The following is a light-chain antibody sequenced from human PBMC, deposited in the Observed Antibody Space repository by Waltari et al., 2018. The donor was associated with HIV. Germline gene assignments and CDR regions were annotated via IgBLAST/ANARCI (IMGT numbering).Light chain of an antibody. CDR1: SSDVGSYNL. V-gene: IGLV2-23*02. CDR3: CSYAGSSTLWV. J-gene: IGLJ3*02. Sequence: QSALTQPASVSGSPGQSITISCTGTSSDVGSYNLVSWYQQHPSKAPKLMIYEVSKRPSGVSNRFSGSKSGNTASLTISGLQAEDEADYYCCSYAGSSTLWVFGGGTKLTVL. CDR2: EVS.